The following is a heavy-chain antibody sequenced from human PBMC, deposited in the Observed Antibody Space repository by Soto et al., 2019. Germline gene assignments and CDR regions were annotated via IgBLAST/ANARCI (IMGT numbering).Heavy chain of an antibody. V-gene: IGHV1-3*01. J-gene: IGHJ6*02. Sequence: ASVKVSCKASGYTYTNYGMXWVRQAPGQRLEWMGWINASSGTAKYAQKFQGRVTITADASASTVYMELSSLRSEDTAVYYCARDQGYSGYDYYYYGMDVWGQGTTVTVS. D-gene: IGHD5-12*01. CDR3: ARDQGYSGYDYYYYGMDV. CDR2: INASSGTA. CDR1: GYTYTNYG.